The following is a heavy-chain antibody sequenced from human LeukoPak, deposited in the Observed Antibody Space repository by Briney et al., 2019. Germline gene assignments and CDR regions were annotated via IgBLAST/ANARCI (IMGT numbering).Heavy chain of an antibody. CDR3: ARDLEMSSSSFGY. Sequence: SETLSLTCAVYGGSFSGYYWSWIRQPPGKGLEWIGEINHSGSTNYNPSLKSRVTISVDTSKNQFSLKLSSVTAADTAVYYCARDLEMSSSSFGYWGQGTLVTVSS. CDR1: GGSFSGYY. CDR2: INHSGST. D-gene: IGHD6-13*01. J-gene: IGHJ4*02. V-gene: IGHV4-34*01.